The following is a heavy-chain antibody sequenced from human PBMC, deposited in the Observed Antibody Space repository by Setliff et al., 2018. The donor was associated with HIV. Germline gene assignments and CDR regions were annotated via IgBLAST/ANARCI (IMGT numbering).Heavy chain of an antibody. Sequence: SETLSLTCTVSGGSISGHYWSWIRQPPGKGLEWIGYIFYTGSTNYNPSLKSRVTISVETSKNQFFLKLSSVTAADTAVYYCVRGYCSSTTCYDDYYYMDVWGKGSTVTVS. D-gene: IGHD2-2*01. V-gene: IGHV4-59*11. CDR2: IFYTGST. J-gene: IGHJ6*03. CDR1: GGSISGHY. CDR3: VRGYCSSTTCYDDYYYMDV.